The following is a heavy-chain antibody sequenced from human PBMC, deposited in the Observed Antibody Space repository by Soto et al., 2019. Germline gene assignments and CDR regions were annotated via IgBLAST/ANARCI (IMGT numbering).Heavy chain of an antibody. CDR1: GFTFSRYA. V-gene: IGHV3-30-3*01. J-gene: IGHJ4*02. CDR3: ARSTDDDY. CDR2: ISSDGSTK. Sequence: QVQLVESGGGVVQPGRSLRLSRAASGFTFSRYAMHWVRQAPGKGLEWVTVISSDGSTKYYADSVKGRFTISRDNSKNTLYLQMDSLRIEDTAIYYCARSTDDDYWGQGTLVTVSS.